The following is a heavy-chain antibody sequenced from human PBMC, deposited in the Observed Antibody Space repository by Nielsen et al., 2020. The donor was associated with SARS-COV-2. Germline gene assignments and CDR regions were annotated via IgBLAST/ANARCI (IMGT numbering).Heavy chain of an antibody. V-gene: IGHV3-23*01. Sequence: GESLKISCAASGFTFSSYAMSWVRQAPGKGLEWVSAISGSGGSTCYADSVKGRFTISRDNSKNTLYLQMNSLRAEDTAVYYCAKAGYTVTRGWFDPWGQGTLVTVSS. CDR2: ISGSGGST. CDR3: AKAGYTVTRGWFDP. CDR1: GFTFSSYA. D-gene: IGHD4-17*01. J-gene: IGHJ5*02.